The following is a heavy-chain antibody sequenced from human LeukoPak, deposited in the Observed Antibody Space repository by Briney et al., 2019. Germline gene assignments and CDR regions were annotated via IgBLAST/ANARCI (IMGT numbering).Heavy chain of an antibody. V-gene: IGHV4-30-2*01. Sequence: PSETLSLTCAASGGSISSGGYSWSWIRQPPGKGLEWIGYIYHSGSTYYNPSLKSRVTISVDRSKNQFSLKLSSVTAADTAVYYRARDGHGSGPHRVIDPWGQGTLVTVSS. CDR2: IYHSGST. CDR1: GGSISSGGYS. J-gene: IGHJ5*02. CDR3: ARDGHGSGPHRVIDP. D-gene: IGHD3-3*01.